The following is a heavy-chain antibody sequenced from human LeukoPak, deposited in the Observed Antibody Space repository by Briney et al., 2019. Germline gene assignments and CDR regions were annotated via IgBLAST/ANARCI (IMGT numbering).Heavy chain of an antibody. J-gene: IGHJ4*02. D-gene: IGHD3-3*01. CDR3: ARDGRFWSGYYSTYYFDY. CDR2: IKQDGSEK. V-gene: IGHV3-7*01. CDR1: GFTVSSNY. Sequence: GGSLRLSCAASGFTVSSNYMSWVRQAPGKGLEWVANIKQDGSEKYYVDSVKGRFTISRDNAKNSLYLQMNSLRAEDTAVYYCARDGRFWSGYYSTYYFDYWGQGTLVTVSS.